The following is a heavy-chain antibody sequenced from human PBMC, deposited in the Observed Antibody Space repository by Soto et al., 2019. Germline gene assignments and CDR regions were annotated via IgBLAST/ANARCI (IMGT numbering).Heavy chain of an antibody. D-gene: IGHD3-10*01. CDR1: GFTFSSYA. V-gene: IGHV3-21*01. J-gene: IGHJ4*02. CDR2: ISSSSSYI. Sequence: GGSLRLSCAASGFTFSSYAMSWVRQAPGKGLEWVSSISSSSSYIYYADSVKGRFTISRDNAKNSLYLQMNSLRAEDTAVYYCARDRAPYGSGSPYYFDYRGQGTLVTVSS. CDR3: ARDRAPYGSGSPYYFDY.